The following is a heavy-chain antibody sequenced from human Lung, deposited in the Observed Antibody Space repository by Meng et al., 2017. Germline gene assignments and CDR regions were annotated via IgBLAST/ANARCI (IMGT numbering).Heavy chain of an antibody. CDR1: GGSFSDYY. D-gene: IGHD4-11*01. Sequence: VQLQQWGPGLLKPSATLSPTCVVSGGSFSDYYWSWIRQPPGKGLEWIGEINHSGSTNYNPSLESRATISVDTSQNNLSLKLSSVTAADSAVYYCARGPTTMAHDFDYWGQGTLVTVSS. J-gene: IGHJ4*02. V-gene: IGHV4-34*01. CDR2: INHSGST. CDR3: ARGPTTMAHDFDY.